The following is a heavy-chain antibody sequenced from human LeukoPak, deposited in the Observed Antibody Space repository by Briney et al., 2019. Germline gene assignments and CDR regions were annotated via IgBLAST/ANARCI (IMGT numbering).Heavy chain of an antibody. CDR3: ARDVLFRKETSFDP. D-gene: IGHD3-10*02. CDR2: ISAYNGNT. CDR1: GYTFTSYG. Sequence: ASVKVSCKASGYTFTSYGISCVRQAPGQGLEWMGWISAYNGNTNYAQKPQGRVTMTTDTSTSTAYMELRSLRSDDTAVYYCARDVLFRKETSFDPWGQGTLVTVSS. J-gene: IGHJ5*02. V-gene: IGHV1-18*01.